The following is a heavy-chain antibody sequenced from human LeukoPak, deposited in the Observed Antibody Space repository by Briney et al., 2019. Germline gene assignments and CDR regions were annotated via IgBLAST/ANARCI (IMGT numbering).Heavy chain of an antibody. Sequence: VRLGGSLKLSCAASGFTFSGSAMHWVRQASGKGLEWVGRIRSKANSYATAYAASVKGRFTIPRDDSKNTAYLQMNSLKTEDTAVYYCTRGSGTINWFDPWGQGTLVTVSS. CDR1: GFTFSGSA. J-gene: IGHJ5*02. CDR2: IRSKANSYAT. V-gene: IGHV3-73*01. D-gene: IGHD2-15*01. CDR3: TRGSGTINWFDP.